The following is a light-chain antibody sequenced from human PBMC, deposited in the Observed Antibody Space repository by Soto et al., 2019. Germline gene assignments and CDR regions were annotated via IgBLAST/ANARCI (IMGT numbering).Light chain of an antibody. J-gene: IGLJ1*01. CDR1: SNDVGGYDY. CDR3: ASITSSSTSV. V-gene: IGLV2-14*01. Sequence: QSALTQPASVSGSPGQSITISCSGTSNDVGGYDYVSWYQQHPGKAPKLVIYEVSNRPSWVSNRFSGSKSGNTASLTISGLQPEDEADYYCASITSSSTSVFGTGTKVTVL. CDR2: EVS.